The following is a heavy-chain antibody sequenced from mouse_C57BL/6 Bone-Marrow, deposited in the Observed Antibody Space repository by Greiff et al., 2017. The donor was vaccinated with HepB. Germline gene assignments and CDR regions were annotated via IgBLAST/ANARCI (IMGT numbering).Heavy chain of an antibody. Sequence: VQLQESGPELVKPGASVKISCKASGYAFSSSWMNWVKQRPGKGLEWIGRIYPGDGDTNYNGKFKGKATLTADKSSSTAYMQLSSLTSEDSAVYFCARRDSSGYGDDYWGQGTTLTVSS. CDR2: IYPGDGDT. CDR3: ARRDSSGYGDDY. J-gene: IGHJ2*01. CDR1: GYAFSSSW. D-gene: IGHD3-2*02. V-gene: IGHV1-82*01.